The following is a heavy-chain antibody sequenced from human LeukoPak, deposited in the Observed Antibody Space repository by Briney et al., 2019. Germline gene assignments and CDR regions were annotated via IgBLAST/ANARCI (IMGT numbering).Heavy chain of an antibody. V-gene: IGHV4-4*07. D-gene: IGHD2-2*02. CDR2: IYSSGNT. CDR3: ARGSASPAAIPFDF. CDR1: GGSISSYF. J-gene: IGHJ3*01. Sequence: PSETLSLTCTVSGGSISSYFWSWIRQPAGKGLEWIGRIYSSGNTNYNPSLKSRVTISVDTSKNQFSLKLSSVTAADTAVYYCARGSASPAAIPFDFWGQGTMVTVSS.